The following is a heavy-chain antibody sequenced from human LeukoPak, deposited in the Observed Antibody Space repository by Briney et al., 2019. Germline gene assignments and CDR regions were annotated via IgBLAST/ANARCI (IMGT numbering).Heavy chain of an antibody. V-gene: IGHV3-7*01. D-gene: IGHD3-3*01. CDR1: GFTFSSYW. CDR3: AGDRSYDFWSGYTFDY. CDR2: IKQDGSEK. Sequence: GGSLRLSCAASGFTFSSYWMSWVRQAPGKGLEWVANIKQDGSEKYYVDSVKGRFTISRDNAKNSLYLQMNSLRAEDTAVYYCAGDRSYDFWSGYTFDYWGQGTLVTVSS. J-gene: IGHJ4*02.